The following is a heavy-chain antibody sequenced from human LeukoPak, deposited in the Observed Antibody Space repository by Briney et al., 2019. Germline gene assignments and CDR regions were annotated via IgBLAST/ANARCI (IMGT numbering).Heavy chain of an antibody. CDR1: GFTFSTYA. Sequence: GGSLRLSCAASGFTFSTYAMSWVRQAPGKGLDWVSTISGGGGSTYYADSVKGRFTISRDNSRNTLYLQMNSLRAEDTAVYYCARRSPNNWGIEYWGQGTLVTVSS. CDR3: ARRSPNNWGIEY. CDR2: ISGGGGST. V-gene: IGHV3-23*01. D-gene: IGHD7-27*01. J-gene: IGHJ4*02.